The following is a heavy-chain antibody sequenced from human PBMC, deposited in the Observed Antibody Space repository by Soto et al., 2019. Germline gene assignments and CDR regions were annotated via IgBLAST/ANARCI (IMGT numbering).Heavy chain of an antibody. CDR3: ARHRITGYFDY. J-gene: IGHJ4*02. Sequence: QVQLVESGGGLVKPGGSLRLSCVASGFTFSDHYMTWIRQAPGKGLEWLSYISTSSSYTNYADSVKGRFTISRDNAMNSLYLQMNSLRAEDSAVYYCARHRITGYFDYWGQGTLVTVSS. CDR2: ISTSSSYT. V-gene: IGHV3-11*05. CDR1: GFTFSDHY.